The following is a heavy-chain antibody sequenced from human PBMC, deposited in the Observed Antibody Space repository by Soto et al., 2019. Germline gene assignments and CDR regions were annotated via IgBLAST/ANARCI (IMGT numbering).Heavy chain of an antibody. CDR2: IKQDGSEK. CDR1: GFTFSTHW. CDR3: ARDSPLPVRY. J-gene: IGHJ4*02. V-gene: IGHV3-7*03. D-gene: IGHD6-6*01. Sequence: LRLSCAASGFTFSTHWMSWVRQAPGKGLEWVAVIKQDGSEKFYVDSVKGRFTISRDNAKNSLYLQMNSLRAEDTAVYYCARDSPLPVRYWGQGTLVTVSS.